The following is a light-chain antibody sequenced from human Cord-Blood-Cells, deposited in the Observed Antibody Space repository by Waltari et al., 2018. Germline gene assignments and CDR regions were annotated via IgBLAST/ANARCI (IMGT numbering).Light chain of an antibody. V-gene: IGKV3-15*01. CDR2: GAS. Sequence: EIVLTQSLATLSASPGEIAHPSCRASQSVSSNLAWYQQKPGQAPRLLIYGASTRATGIPARFSGSGSGTEVTLPISSLQSEDFSVYYCQQYNNWPLTFGGGTKVEIK. CDR1: QSVSSN. J-gene: IGKJ4*01. CDR3: QQYNNWPLT.